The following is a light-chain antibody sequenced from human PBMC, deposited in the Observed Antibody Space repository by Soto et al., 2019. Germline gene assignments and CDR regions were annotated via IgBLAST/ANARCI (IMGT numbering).Light chain of an antibody. CDR2: AAS. Sequence: DIQMTQSPSSLSASVGDRATITCRASQGIRNDLSWYQQKPGKAPKRLIYAASSLQGGVPSRFSGSGSGTEFTLTITSLQPEDFATYFCLLHKSYVWTFGQGTKVDI. V-gene: IGKV1-17*01. J-gene: IGKJ1*01. CDR3: LLHKSYVWT. CDR1: QGIRND.